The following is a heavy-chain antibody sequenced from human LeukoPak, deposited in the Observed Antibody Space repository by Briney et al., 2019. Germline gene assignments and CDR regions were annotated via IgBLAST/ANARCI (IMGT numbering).Heavy chain of an antibody. Sequence: GGSLRLSCAASGFTFDDYGTSWVRQAPGKGLEWVSGINWNGGSTGYADSVKGRFTISRDNAKNSLYLQMNSLRAEDTALYYCARSHGSDSGGYYYYYWGQGTLVTVSS. CDR1: GFTFDDYG. V-gene: IGHV3-20*04. CDR2: INWNGGST. D-gene: IGHD3-22*01. CDR3: ARSHGSDSGGYYYYY. J-gene: IGHJ4*02.